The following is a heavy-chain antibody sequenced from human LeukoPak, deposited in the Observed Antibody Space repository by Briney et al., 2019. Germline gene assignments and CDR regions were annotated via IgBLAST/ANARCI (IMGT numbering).Heavy chain of an antibody. CDR3: ARDGDTAMVYGMDV. CDR2: IKQDGSEK. Sequence: GGSLRLSCAASGFTFSSYWMSWVRQAPGKGLEWVANIKQDGSEKYYVDSVKGRFTISRDNAKNSLYLQMNSLRAEHTAVYYCARDGDTAMVYGMDVWGQGTTVTVSS. D-gene: IGHD5-18*01. J-gene: IGHJ6*02. CDR1: GFTFSSYW. V-gene: IGHV3-7*01.